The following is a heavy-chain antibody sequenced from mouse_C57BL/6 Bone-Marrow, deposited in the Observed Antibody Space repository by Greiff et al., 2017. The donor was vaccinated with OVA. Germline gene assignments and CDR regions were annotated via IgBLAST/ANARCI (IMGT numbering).Heavy chain of an antibody. D-gene: IGHD1-1*01. Sequence: EVKLQESGGGLVQPGGSLKLSCAASGFTFSDYGMAWVRQAPRKGPEWVAFISNLAYSIYYADTVTGRFTFSRENAKNTQYLEMSSLRSEDTAMYYCARPVVAHGYFDVWGTGTTVTVSS. CDR1: GFTFSDYG. J-gene: IGHJ1*03. V-gene: IGHV5-15*01. CDR2: ISNLAYSI. CDR3: ARPVVAHGYFDV.